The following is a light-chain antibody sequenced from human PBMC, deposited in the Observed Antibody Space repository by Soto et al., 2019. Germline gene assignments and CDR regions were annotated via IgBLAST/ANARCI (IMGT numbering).Light chain of an antibody. Sequence: QSALTQPASVSGSPGQSITISCTGTSSDVGGYNYVSWYQQHPGKAPKLMIYDVSNRPSGVSNRFSGSKSDNTASLTISGLQAEDEADYYCSSYTSSSTRFYVFGTGTKLTVL. V-gene: IGLV2-14*01. CDR3: SSYTSSSTRFYV. CDR2: DVS. J-gene: IGLJ1*01. CDR1: SSDVGGYNY.